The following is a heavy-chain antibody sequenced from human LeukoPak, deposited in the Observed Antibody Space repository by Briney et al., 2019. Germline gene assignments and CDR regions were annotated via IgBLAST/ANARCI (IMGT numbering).Heavy chain of an antibody. V-gene: IGHV1-2*02. Sequence: ASVKVSCKASGYTFTAYYMHWVRQAPGRGLEWMGWINPNSGGTNSSQKFQDRVTLTGDTSISTAYMELGSLRSDDTAIYYCARAYGSGSSYHPDYWGQGTLVTVSS. J-gene: IGHJ4*02. CDR2: INPNSGGT. CDR3: ARAYGSGSSYHPDY. D-gene: IGHD3-10*01. CDR1: GYTFTAYY.